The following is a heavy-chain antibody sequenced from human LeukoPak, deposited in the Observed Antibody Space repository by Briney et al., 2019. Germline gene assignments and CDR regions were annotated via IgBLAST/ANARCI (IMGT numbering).Heavy chain of an antibody. CDR3: AKEGGYSGYDSYYYYYMDV. D-gene: IGHD5-12*01. J-gene: IGHJ6*03. V-gene: IGHV3-53*01. Sequence: QAGGSLRLSCAASGFTVSSNYMSWVRQAPGKGLEWVSVIYSGGSTYYADSVKGRFTISRDNSKNTLYLQMNSLRAEDTAVYYCAKEGGYSGYDSYYYYYMDVWGKGTTVTVSS. CDR1: GFTVSSNY. CDR2: IYSGGST.